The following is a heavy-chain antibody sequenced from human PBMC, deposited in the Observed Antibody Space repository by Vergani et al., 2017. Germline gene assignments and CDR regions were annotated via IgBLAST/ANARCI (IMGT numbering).Heavy chain of an antibody. V-gene: IGHV4-38-2*01. D-gene: IGHD4-17*01. CDR1: GYSISSGYY. CDR2: IYHSGGT. CDR3: ARQQGGYGAAFDI. Sequence: QVQLQESGPGLVKPSETLSLTCAVSGYSISSGYYWGWIRQPPGKGLEWIGSIYHSGGTYYNPSLKIRVTILVDTSKNQFSLKLSSVTAADTAVYYCARQQGGYGAAFDIWGQGTMVAVSS. J-gene: IGHJ3*02.